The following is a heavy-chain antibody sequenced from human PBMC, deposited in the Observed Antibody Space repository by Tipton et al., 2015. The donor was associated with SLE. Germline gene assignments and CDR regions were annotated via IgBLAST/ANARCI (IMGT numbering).Heavy chain of an antibody. V-gene: IGHV4-31*03. Sequence: TLSLTCTVSGGSISSGGYYWSWIRQHPGKGLEWIGEINHSGSTNYNPSLKSRVTISVDTSKNQFSLKLSSVTAADTAVYYCARGAGAGYSSSWYTFDYRGQGTLVTVSS. CDR1: GGSISSGGYY. CDR2: INHSGST. J-gene: IGHJ4*02. CDR3: ARGAGAGYSSSWYTFDY. D-gene: IGHD6-13*01.